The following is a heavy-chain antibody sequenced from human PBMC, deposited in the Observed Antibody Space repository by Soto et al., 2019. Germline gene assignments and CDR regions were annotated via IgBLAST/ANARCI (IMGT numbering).Heavy chain of an antibody. D-gene: IGHD3-16*01. CDR2: INTYNGNT. V-gene: IGHV1-18*01. CDR1: GYTFTSYG. CDR3: AMVDVYVTPSPQDV. Sequence: QVQLVQSGAEVKNPGASVKVSCTTSGYTFTSYGIGWARQAPGQGLEWLGWINTYNGNTNYAQNLQGRVTLTTDTSTSTVYMELRSLRSNDTAIYYCAMVDVYVTPSPQDVWGQGTTVTVSS. J-gene: IGHJ6*02.